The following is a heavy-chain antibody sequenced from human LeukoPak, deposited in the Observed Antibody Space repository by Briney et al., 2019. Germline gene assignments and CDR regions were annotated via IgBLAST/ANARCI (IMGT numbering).Heavy chain of an antibody. D-gene: IGHD3-10*02. Sequence: PGGSLRLSCAASGFTFIDYAMSWVRQVPGTGLEWVSTISNGGSGTYYADSVRGRFTISRDNSKNTLSLQMNSLRAEDAAVYYCAELGITMIGGVWGKGTTVTISS. J-gene: IGHJ6*04. CDR3: AELGITMIGGV. V-gene: IGHV3-23*01. CDR2: ISNGGSGT. CDR1: GFTFIDYA.